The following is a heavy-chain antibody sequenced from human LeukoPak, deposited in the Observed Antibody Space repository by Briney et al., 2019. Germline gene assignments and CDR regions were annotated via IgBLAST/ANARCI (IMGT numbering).Heavy chain of an antibody. D-gene: IGHD2-2*01. CDR2: ISGSGGST. J-gene: IGHJ4*02. V-gene: IGHV3-23*01. Sequence: GGSLRLSCAASGFTFSSYAMSWFRQPPGKGLEWVSGISGSGGSTYYADSVKGRFTISRDNSKNTLYLQMNSLRAEDTAVYYCAKDVCSSTSCYGDYWGQGTLVTVSS. CDR1: GFTFSSYA. CDR3: AKDVCSSTSCYGDY.